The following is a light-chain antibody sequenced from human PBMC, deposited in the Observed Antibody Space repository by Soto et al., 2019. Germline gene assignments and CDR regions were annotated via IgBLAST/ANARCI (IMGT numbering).Light chain of an antibody. Sequence: EIVMTQSPATLSVSPVERATLSCRASQSVSSNLAWYQQKPGQAPRLLIYGASTRATGIPARFSGSGSGTEFTHTISSLQSEDFAVYYCQQYNNWRPWTFGQGTEVEIK. V-gene: IGKV3-15*01. J-gene: IGKJ1*01. CDR3: QQYNNWRPWT. CDR1: QSVSSN. CDR2: GAS.